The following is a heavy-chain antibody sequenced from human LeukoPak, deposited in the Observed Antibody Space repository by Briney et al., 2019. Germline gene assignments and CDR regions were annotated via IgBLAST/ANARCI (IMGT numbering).Heavy chain of an antibody. CDR2: IYSGGRT. CDR3: ARGLGRELDGAFDI. CDR1: GFIVSSNY. D-gene: IGHD3-10*01. J-gene: IGHJ3*02. Sequence: PGGSLRLSCAASGFIVSSNYMSWVRQAPGKGLEWVPVIYSGGRTYYADSVKGRFTISRDNSRNTLYLQMNSLRAEDTAVYYCARGLGRELDGAFDIWGQGTMVTVSS. V-gene: IGHV3-53*01.